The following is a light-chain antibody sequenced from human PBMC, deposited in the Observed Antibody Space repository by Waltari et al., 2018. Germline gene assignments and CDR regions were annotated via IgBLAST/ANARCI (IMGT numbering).Light chain of an antibody. CDR2: VAS. CDR1: QSVSSF. Sequence: EVVMTQSPATLSLSPGERATLSCRASQSVSSFLAWYQQKPGQAPRLLIYVASTRATGIPARFIGSGSGTEFTLTISSLQSEDFAVYYCQQYNDWPPLTFGGGTKVEIK. V-gene: IGKV3-15*01. CDR3: QQYNDWPPLT. J-gene: IGKJ4*01.